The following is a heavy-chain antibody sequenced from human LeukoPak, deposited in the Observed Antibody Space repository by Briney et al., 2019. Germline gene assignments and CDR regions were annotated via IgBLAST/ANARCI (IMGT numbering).Heavy chain of an antibody. CDR2: IYYSGST. J-gene: IGHJ4*02. CDR3: ARGTRRDGYNFNYFDY. D-gene: IGHD5-24*01. Sequence: SETLSLTCTVSGGSISSYYWSWIRQPPGKGLEWIGYIYYSGSTNYNPSLKSRVTISVDTSKNQFSLKLSSVTAADTAVYYCARGTRRDGYNFNYFDYWGQGTLVTVSS. V-gene: IGHV4-59*01. CDR1: GGSISSYY.